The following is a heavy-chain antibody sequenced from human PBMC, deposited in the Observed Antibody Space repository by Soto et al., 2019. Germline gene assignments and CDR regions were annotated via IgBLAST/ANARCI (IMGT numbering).Heavy chain of an antibody. Sequence: EVHLLESGGGCLQPGGSLRLSCAASGFSFSIFAMNWVRQAPGKGLEWVSTISSGGGTTLYADSVKGRFTISRDNSKNTVSLQMNSLRAEDTAVYYCVRGYSYVWGQGTLVTVSS. J-gene: IGHJ4*02. CDR2: ISSGGGTT. V-gene: IGHV3-23*01. CDR1: GFSFSIFA. D-gene: IGHD5-18*01. CDR3: VRGYSYV.